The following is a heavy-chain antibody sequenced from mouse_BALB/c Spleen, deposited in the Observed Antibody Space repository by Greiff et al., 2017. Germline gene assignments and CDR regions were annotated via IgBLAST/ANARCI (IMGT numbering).Heavy chain of an antibody. Sequence: VQLQQPGAELVKPGASVKLSCKASGYTFTSYYMYWVKQRPGQGLEWIGGINPSNGGTNFNEKFKSKATLTVDKSSSTAYMQLSSLTSEDSAVYYCTRWGLGSLYWYFDVWGAGTTVTVSS. CDR1: GYTFTSYY. CDR2: INPSNGGT. D-gene: IGHD1-1*02. J-gene: IGHJ1*01. V-gene: IGHV1S81*02. CDR3: TRWGLGSLYWYFDV.